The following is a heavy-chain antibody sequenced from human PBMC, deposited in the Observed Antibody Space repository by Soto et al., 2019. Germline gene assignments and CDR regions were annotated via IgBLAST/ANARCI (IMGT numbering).Heavy chain of an antibody. J-gene: IGHJ4*02. Sequence: PSPTLSHTCAISGNTVSTNSVAWNWIRQSPSTGLEWLGRTYYRSQWYDDYAESVKSRISITPDTSKNQFSLRLNSVTPEDTAVYYCARESSGYYYRYFDYWGQGTLVTAPQ. D-gene: IGHD3-22*01. V-gene: IGHV6-1*01. CDR1: GNTVSTNSVA. CDR2: TYYRSQWYD. CDR3: ARESSGYYYRYFDY.